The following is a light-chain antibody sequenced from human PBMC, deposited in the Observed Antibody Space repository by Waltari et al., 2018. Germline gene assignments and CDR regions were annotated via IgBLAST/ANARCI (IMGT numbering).Light chain of an antibody. CDR2: DAS. Sequence: EIMLTQSPGTLSLSPGERATLSCRASQSISRYLAWYQHKPGQAPRLLIYDASSRATGIPDRFSGSGSGTDCSLTISRLEPEDFAVYYCQNYGSLPATFGQGTKVEIK. CDR1: QSISRY. CDR3: QNYGSLPAT. V-gene: IGKV3-20*01. J-gene: IGKJ1*01.